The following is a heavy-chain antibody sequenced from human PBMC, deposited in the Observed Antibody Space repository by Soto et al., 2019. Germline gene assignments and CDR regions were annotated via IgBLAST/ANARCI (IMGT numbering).Heavy chain of an antibody. Sequence: SETLSLTCTVYGGSFSGYYWSWIRQPPGKGLEWIGEINHSGSTNYNPSLKSRVTISVDTSKNQFSLKLSSVTAADTAVYYCARGGNPPLRSLGGDYWGQGTLVTVSS. CDR2: INHSGST. J-gene: IGHJ4*02. V-gene: IGHV4-34*01. CDR1: GGSFSGYY. D-gene: IGHD3-3*01. CDR3: ARGGNPPLRSLGGDY.